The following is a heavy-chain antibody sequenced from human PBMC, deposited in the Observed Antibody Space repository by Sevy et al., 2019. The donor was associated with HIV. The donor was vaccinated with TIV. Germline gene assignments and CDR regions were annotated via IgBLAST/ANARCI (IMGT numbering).Heavy chain of an antibody. V-gene: IGHV4-59*12. Sequence: SETLSLTCSVSGDSINNYYWSWIRQPPGKGLEWIGYTSYSGTTNYSPSLKSRVDISVDTSMHHFSLKINSVTAADTAVYYCAILRWDVVDAPGATPGCYFDSRGQGTLVTVSS. CDR1: GDSINNYY. CDR3: AILRWDVVDAPGATPGCYFDS. J-gene: IGHJ4*02. D-gene: IGHD2-2*02. CDR2: TSYSGTT.